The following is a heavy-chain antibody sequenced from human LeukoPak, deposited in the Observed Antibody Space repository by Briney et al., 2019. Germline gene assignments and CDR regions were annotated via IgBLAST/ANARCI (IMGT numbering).Heavy chain of an antibody. J-gene: IGHJ6*03. CDR2: VYKSGST. V-gene: IGHV4-39*07. CDR3: ARDRVERSGYYYMDV. CDR1: GGSISSSTYY. D-gene: IGHD3-3*01. Sequence: PSETLSLTCTVSGGSISSSTYYWGWIRQPPGKEMEWIGNVYKSGSTYYKTYLKSRVTISVDTSKNQFSLELSSVTAADTAVYYCARDRVERSGYYYMDVWGKGTTVTISS.